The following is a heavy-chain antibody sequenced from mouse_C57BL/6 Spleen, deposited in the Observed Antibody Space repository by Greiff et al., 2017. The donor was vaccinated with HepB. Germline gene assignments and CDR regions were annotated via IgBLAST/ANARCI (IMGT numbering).Heavy chain of an antibody. V-gene: IGHV1-82*01. CDR1: GYAFSSSW. D-gene: IGHD2-4*01. CDR3: ARDYDYLYYAMDY. Sequence: QVQLQQSGPELVKPGASVKISCKASGYAFSSSWMNWVKQRPGKGLEWIGRIYPGDGDTNYNGKFKGKATLTADKSSSTAYMQLSSLTSEDSAVYFCARDYDYLYYAMDYWGQGTSVTVSS. J-gene: IGHJ4*01. CDR2: IYPGDGDT.